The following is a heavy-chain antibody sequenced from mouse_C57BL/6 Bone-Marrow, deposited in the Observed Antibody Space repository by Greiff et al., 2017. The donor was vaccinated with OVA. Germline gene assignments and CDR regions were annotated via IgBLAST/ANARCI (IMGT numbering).Heavy chain of an antibody. CDR3: ARPHYYGSSYDFDY. Sequence: EVQLVESGPELVKPGASVKISCKASGYSFTGYYMHWVKQSSEKSLEWIGEINPRTGGTSYNQKFKGKATLTVDKSSSTAYMQLKGLTSEDSAVYYGARPHYYGSSYDFDYWGQGTTLTVSS. CDR2: INPRTGGT. D-gene: IGHD1-1*01. CDR1: GYSFTGYY. V-gene: IGHV1-43*01. J-gene: IGHJ2*01.